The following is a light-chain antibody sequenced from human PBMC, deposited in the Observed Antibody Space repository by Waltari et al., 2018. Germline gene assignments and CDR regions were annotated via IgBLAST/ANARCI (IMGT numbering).Light chain of an antibody. J-gene: IGLJ2*01. CDR3: CSSAGRSTL. V-gene: IGLV2-23*01. CDR2: EGS. Sequence: QSALTHPASVSGSPGQSITTSCTGTTSDVGNDNLFSWYQQHPGKAPKLLLYEGSRRPSGISNRFSGSTSGNTASLTISGLQAEDEADYYCCSSAGRSTLFGGGTKLTLL. CDR1: TSDVGNDNL.